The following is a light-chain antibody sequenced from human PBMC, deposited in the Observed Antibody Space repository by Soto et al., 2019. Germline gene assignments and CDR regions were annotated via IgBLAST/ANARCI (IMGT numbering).Light chain of an antibody. Sequence: DIQMTQSPSSVSASVGDRVTITCRASQGISSWLAWYQQKPGAAPKLLIYSAYSLESGVQSRFSGSGSGTDFTLTIRSLQPEDFATYYCKQTNSFPITFGQGTRLEIK. CDR1: QGISSW. CDR2: SAY. V-gene: IGKV1-12*01. J-gene: IGKJ5*01. CDR3: KQTNSFPIT.